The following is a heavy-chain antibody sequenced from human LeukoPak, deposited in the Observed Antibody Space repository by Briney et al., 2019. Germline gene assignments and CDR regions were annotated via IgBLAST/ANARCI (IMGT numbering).Heavy chain of an antibody. CDR2: IRYDGSNK. CDR1: GFTFSSYG. Sequence: AGGSLRLSCAASGFTFSSYGMHWVRQAPGKGLEWVAFIRYDGSNKYYADSVKGRFTISRDNSKNTLYLQMNSLRAEDTAVYYCARDRIGPFYDSSGYYRGHFDYWGQGTLVTVSS. J-gene: IGHJ4*02. CDR3: ARDRIGPFYDSSGYYRGHFDY. D-gene: IGHD3-22*01. V-gene: IGHV3-30*02.